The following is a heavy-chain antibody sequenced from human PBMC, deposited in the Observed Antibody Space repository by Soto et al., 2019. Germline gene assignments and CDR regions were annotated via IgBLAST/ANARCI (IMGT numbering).Heavy chain of an antibody. Sequence: QVQLVQSGTEVKKSGASVKVSCKASGYTFTNYGISWVRQAPGQGLEWVGWISGFNGNTNYAQKLQGRVTMGTDTSTSTAYMQLRSLRCDDTAVYYCARGHGDYIGDFDYWGQGTLVTVSS. CDR2: ISGFNGNT. CDR3: ARGHGDYIGDFDY. CDR1: GYTFTNYG. V-gene: IGHV1-18*01. D-gene: IGHD4-17*01. J-gene: IGHJ4*02.